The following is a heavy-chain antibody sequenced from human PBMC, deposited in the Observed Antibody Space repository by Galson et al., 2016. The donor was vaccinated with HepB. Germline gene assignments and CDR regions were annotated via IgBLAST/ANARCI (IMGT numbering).Heavy chain of an antibody. CDR1: GYTFTRHY. J-gene: IGHJ5*02. Sequence: SVKVSCKASGYTFTRHYMHWVRQAPGQGLEWMGLINPTGTATTYAQKFQGRVTMTRDTSTSTDYMELSSLRSEDTALYYCARDNSIPNLCWFDPWGQGTLVIVSS. CDR3: ARDNSIPNLCWFDP. CDR2: INPTGTAT. V-gene: IGHV1-46*01. D-gene: IGHD2/OR15-2a*01.